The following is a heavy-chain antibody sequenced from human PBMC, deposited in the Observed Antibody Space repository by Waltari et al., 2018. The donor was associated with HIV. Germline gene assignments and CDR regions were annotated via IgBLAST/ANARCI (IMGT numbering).Heavy chain of an antibody. CDR2: ISWNSGSI. Sequence: EVQLVESGGGLVQPGRSLRISCAASGFTFDDYAMHWVRQAPGKGLECVSGISWNSGSIGYADSVKGRFTISRDNAKNSLYLQMNSLRAEDTALYYCAKDLAPYGSHGWSLDYWGQGTLVTVSS. J-gene: IGHJ4*02. V-gene: IGHV3-9*01. CDR3: AKDLAPYGSHGWSLDY. CDR1: GFTFDDYA. D-gene: IGHD6-19*01.